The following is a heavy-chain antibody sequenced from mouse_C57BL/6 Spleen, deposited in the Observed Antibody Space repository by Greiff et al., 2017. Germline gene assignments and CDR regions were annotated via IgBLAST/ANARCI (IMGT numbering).Heavy chain of an antibody. V-gene: IGHV1-15*01. Sequence: QVQLQQSGAELVRPGASVTLSCKASGYTFTDYEMHWVKQTPVHGLEWIGAIDPETGGTAYNQKFKGKAILTADKTSSTAYMELRSLTSEDSAVYYCTRRLYDYGDYYAMGYWGQGTSVTVSS. D-gene: IGHD2-4*01. CDR3: TRRLYDYGDYYAMGY. J-gene: IGHJ4*01. CDR1: GYTFTDYE. CDR2: IDPETGGT.